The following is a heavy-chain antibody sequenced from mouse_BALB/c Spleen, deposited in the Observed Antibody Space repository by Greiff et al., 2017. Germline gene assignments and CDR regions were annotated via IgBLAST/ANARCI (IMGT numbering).Heavy chain of an antibody. J-gene: IGHJ3*01. D-gene: IGHD2-4*01. CDR2: INPSNGRT. CDR1: GYTFTSYW. V-gene: IGHV1S81*02. CDR3: ARRMITTDAFAY. Sequence: QVQLQQPGAELVKPGASVKLSCKASGYTFTSYWMHWVKQRPGQGLEWIGEINPSNGRTNYNEKFKSKATLTVDKSSSTAYMQLSSLTSEDSAVYYCARRMITTDAFAYWGQGTLVTVSA.